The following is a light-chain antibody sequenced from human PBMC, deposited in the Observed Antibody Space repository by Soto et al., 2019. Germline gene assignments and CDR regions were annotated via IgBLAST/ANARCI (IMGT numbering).Light chain of an antibody. CDR2: CAF. V-gene: IGKV3-15*01. Sequence: EIVMTQSPATLSVSPGETATLSCRASQSVSYNLAWYQRKPGQGPRLLIYCAFTRATGIPARFSGSGSGTDFNLTISSLQSEDFAVYYCQQYKNWPPLTFGGGTKVEIK. CDR3: QQYKNWPPLT. CDR1: QSVSYN. J-gene: IGKJ4*01.